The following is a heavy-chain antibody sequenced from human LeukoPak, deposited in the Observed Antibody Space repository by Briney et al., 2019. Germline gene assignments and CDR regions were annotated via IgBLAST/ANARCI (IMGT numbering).Heavy chain of an antibody. J-gene: IGHJ6*03. D-gene: IGHD2-15*01. CDR3: ARQDCSGGSCYFPYYYYYYMDV. CDR1: GGSISSYY. CDR2: IYHSGST. Sequence: SETLSLTCTVSGGSISSYYWGWIRQPPGKGLEWIGSIYHSGSTYYNPSLKSRVTISVDTSKNQFSLKLSSVTAADTAVYYCARQDCSGGSCYFPYYYYYYMDVWGKGTTVTVSS. V-gene: IGHV4-38-2*02.